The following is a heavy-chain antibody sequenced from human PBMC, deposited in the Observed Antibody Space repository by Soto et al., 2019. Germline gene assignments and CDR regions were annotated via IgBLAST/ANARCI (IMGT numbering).Heavy chain of an antibody. CDR3: ARDDLYDDNGLDM. CDR2: ITNDGSYQ. J-gene: IGHJ3*02. D-gene: IGHD2-8*01. Sequence: QVQLVESGGGVAQPGTSLRLSCAASGFTFSSHGMHWVRQAPGKGLAWVAVITNDGSYQSYADSVKGRFTISRDNSDNTLHLQMDSLRAEDTAVYYCARDDLYDDNGLDMWGQGTMVAVSS. CDR1: GFTFSSHG. V-gene: IGHV3-33*01.